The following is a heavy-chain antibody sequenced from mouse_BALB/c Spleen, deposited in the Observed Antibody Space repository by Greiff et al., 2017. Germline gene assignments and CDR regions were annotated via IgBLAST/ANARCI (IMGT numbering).Heavy chain of an antibody. CDR3: ARQGYYYGRSFFDY. CDR2: INPDSSTI. V-gene: IGHV4-1*02. J-gene: IGHJ2*01. D-gene: IGHD1-1*01. CDR1: GFDFSRYW. Sequence: EVQLQESGGGLVQPGGSLKLSCAASGFDFSRYWMSWVRQAPGKGLEWIGEINPDSSTINYTPSLKDKFIISRDNAKNTLYLQMSKVRSEDTALYYCARQGYYYGRSFFDYWGQGTTLTVSS.